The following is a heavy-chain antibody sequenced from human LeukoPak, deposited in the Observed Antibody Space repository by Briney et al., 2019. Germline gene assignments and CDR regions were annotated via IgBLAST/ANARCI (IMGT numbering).Heavy chain of an antibody. D-gene: IGHD2-2*01. V-gene: IGHV1-8*01. J-gene: IGHJ4*02. CDR2: MNPNSGNT. CDR1: GYTFTSYD. CDR3: ARGYCSSTSCPLNY. Sequence: ASVKVSCKSSGYTFTSYDINWVRQATGQGLEWMGWMNPNSGNTGYAQKFQDRVTMTRNTSISTAYMELSSLRSEDTAVYHCARGYCSSTSCPLNYWGQGTLVTVSS.